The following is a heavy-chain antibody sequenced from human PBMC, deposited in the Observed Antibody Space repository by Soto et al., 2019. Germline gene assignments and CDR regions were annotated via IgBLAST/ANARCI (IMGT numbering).Heavy chain of an antibody. CDR3: ASETPVPAAPYYYYYYGMDV. V-gene: IGHV1-18*01. J-gene: IGHJ6*02. Sequence: ASVKVSCKASGYTFTSYGISWVRQAPGQGLEWMGWISAYNGNTNYAQKLQGRVTMTTDTSTSTAYMELRSLRSDDTAVYYCASETPVPAAPYYYYYYGMDVWGQGTTVTVSS. CDR1: GYTFTSYG. CDR2: ISAYNGNT. D-gene: IGHD2-2*01.